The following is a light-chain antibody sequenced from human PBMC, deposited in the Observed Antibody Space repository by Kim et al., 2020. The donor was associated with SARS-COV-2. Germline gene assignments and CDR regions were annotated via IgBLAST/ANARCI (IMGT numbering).Light chain of an antibody. CDR2: EDN. Sequence: NFMLTQPHSVSESPGKTVTISCTRSSGTIASSYVQWYQQRPGSAPTTVIYEDNQRPSGLPDRFSGSIDSSSNSASLTISGLKTEDEADYYCQTYDSSNPLVFGAGTKVTVL. J-gene: IGLJ1*01. V-gene: IGLV6-57*04. CDR1: SGTIASSY. CDR3: QTYDSSNPLV.